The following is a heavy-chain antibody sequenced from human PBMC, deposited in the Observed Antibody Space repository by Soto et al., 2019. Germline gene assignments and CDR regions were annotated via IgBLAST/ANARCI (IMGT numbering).Heavy chain of an antibody. CDR1: GYTFTSYA. J-gene: IGHJ6*02. D-gene: IGHD1-26*01. Sequence: VQLVQSGAEVKKPGASVKVSCKASGYTFTSYAMHWVRQAPGQRLEWMGWINAGNGNTKYSQKFQGRVTITRDTSANTAYMELSSLRSEDSALYHCARGGIYFFVSGMDVWGQGTTVTVSS. V-gene: IGHV1-3*01. CDR3: ARGGIYFFVSGMDV. CDR2: INAGNGNT.